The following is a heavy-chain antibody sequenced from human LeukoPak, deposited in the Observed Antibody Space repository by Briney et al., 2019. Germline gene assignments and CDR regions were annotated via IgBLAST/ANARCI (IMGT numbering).Heavy chain of an antibody. Sequence: GGSLKISCKGSGYSFTSYWIGWVRQMPGKGLEWMGIIYPGDSDTRYSPSFQGQVTISADKSISTAYLQWSSLKASDTAMYYCAIGIAVAGTGGNWFDPWGQGTLVTVSS. V-gene: IGHV5-51*01. J-gene: IGHJ5*02. CDR3: AIGIAVAGTGGNWFDP. D-gene: IGHD6-19*01. CDR2: IYPGDSDT. CDR1: GYSFTSYW.